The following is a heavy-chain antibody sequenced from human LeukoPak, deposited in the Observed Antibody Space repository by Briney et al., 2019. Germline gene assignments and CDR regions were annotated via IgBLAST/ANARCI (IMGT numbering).Heavy chain of an antibody. CDR3: ARRNTADASIDF. V-gene: IGHV4-59*08. Sequence: SETLSLTCTVSGGSMSGHWWSWLRQSPGKGLEWIGDIFYSGGTNNNAPLKSRLTMSLDTSKNQFSLKLSSVTAADTAMYYCARRNTADASIDFWGQGILVIASS. J-gene: IGHJ4*02. D-gene: IGHD2/OR15-2a*01. CDR2: IFYSGGT. CDR1: GGSMSGHW.